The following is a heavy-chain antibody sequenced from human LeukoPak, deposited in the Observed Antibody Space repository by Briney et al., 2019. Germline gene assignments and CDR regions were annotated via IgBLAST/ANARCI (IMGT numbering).Heavy chain of an antibody. CDR1: GFTFSSYA. V-gene: IGHV3-23*01. Sequence: GGSLRLSCVASGFTFSSYAMSWVRQAPGKGLEWVSGITGSGETTFYADSVKGRFTISRDNAKNSLYLQMNSLRADDTAVYYCAGETAYYYGMDVWGQGTTVTVSS. CDR3: AGETAYYYGMDV. J-gene: IGHJ6*02. D-gene: IGHD5-18*01. CDR2: ITGSGETT.